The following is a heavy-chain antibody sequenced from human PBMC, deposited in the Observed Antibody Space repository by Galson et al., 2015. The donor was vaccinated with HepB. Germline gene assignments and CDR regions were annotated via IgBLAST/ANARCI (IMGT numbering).Heavy chain of an antibody. CDR1: GYSFTSYW. J-gene: IGHJ6*02. Sequence: QSGAEVKKPGESLRISCKGSGYSFTSYWISWVRQMPGKGLEWMGRIDPSDSYTNYSPSFQGHVTISADKSISTAYLQWSSLKASDTAMYYCAMGWGSGLVPARLGDVWGQGTTVTVSS. V-gene: IGHV5-10-1*01. CDR2: IDPSDSYT. CDR3: AMGWGSGLVPARLGDV. D-gene: IGHD6-19*01.